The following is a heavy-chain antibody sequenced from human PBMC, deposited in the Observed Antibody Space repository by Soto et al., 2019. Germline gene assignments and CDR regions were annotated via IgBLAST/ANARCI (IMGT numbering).Heavy chain of an antibody. CDR1: GFTCSTYH. CDR3: ARDLALAGNY. D-gene: IGHD6-19*01. CDR2: ISSTSSYT. V-gene: IGHV3-21*01. Sequence: GGFLRLSCAASGFTCSTYHMNWVRQATGKGLEWVSSISSTSSYTHYADSVKGRFTISRDNANNSLFLQMNSLRAEDTAVYYCARDLALAGNYWGQGALVTVSS. J-gene: IGHJ4*02.